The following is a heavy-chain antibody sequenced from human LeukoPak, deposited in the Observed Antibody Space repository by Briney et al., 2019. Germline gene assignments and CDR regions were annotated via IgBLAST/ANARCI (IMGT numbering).Heavy chain of an antibody. V-gene: IGHV3-23*01. Sequence: GGSLRLSCAASGFTFSSYAMSWVRQAPGNRLEWVSAISGSGGSTYYADSVKGRFTISRDNSKNTLYLQMNSLRAEDTAVYYCSNYYYDSCGHWGTFDYWGQGTLVTVSS. CDR3: SNYYYDSCGHWGTFDY. J-gene: IGHJ4*02. CDR1: GFTFSSYA. D-gene: IGHD3-22*01. CDR2: ISGSGGST.